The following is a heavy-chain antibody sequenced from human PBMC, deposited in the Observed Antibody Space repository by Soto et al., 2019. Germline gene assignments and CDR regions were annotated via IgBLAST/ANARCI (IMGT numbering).Heavy chain of an antibody. CDR2: IYYSGNT. J-gene: IGHJ2*01. CDR3: ARNTPGIFWYLDL. V-gene: IGHV4-31*03. Sequence: QVQLQESGPGLVKPSQTLSLTCTVSGGSISSGGYSWSWIRQHPGKGLECIGYIYYSGNTYYNPSLRLRFTMSLHTSKTQFSLKLSSVTAADTAVYYCARNTPGIFWYLDLWGRGTLVTVSS. D-gene: IGHD3-10*01. CDR1: GGSISSGGYS.